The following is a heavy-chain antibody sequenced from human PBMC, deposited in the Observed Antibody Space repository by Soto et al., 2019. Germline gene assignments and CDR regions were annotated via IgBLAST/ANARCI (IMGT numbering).Heavy chain of an antibody. CDR1: GFTVSSNS. V-gene: IGHV3-53*04. D-gene: IGHD4-17*01. CDR3: ARDFRPPYGVRYFDY. CDR2: IYSGGST. J-gene: IGHJ4*02. Sequence: VQLVESGGGLVQPGGSLRLSCAASGFTVSSNSMSWVRQAPGKGLEWVSVIYSGGSTYYADSVKGRFTISRHNSKNTLYLLMNSLRAEDTAVYYCARDFRPPYGVRYFDYWGQGTLVTVSS.